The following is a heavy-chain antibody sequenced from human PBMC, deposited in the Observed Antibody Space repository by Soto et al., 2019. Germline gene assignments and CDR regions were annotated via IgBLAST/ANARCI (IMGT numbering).Heavy chain of an antibody. CDR2: ISAYNGNT. Sequence: GASVKVSCKASGYTFTSYGISWVRQAPGQGLEWMGWISAYNGNTNYAQKLQGRVTMTTDTSTGTAYMELSRLRPDDTAVYYCAREVTGTTMDYWGQGTLVTVSS. D-gene: IGHD1-7*01. CDR1: GYTFTSYG. V-gene: IGHV1-18*01. J-gene: IGHJ4*02. CDR3: AREVTGTTMDY.